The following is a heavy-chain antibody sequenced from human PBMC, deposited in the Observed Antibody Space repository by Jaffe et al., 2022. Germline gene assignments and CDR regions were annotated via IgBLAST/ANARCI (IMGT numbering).Heavy chain of an antibody. Sequence: QVQLQQWGAGLLKPSETLSLTCAVYGGSFSGYYWSWIRQPPGKGLEWIGEINHSGSTNYNPSLKSRVTISVDTSKNQFSLKLSSVTAADTAVYYCARGRRREYSGYYMDVWGKGTTVTVSS. CDR2: INHSGST. V-gene: IGHV4-34*01. J-gene: IGHJ6*03. CDR3: ARGRRREYSGYYMDV. D-gene: IGHD5-12*01. CDR1: GGSFSGYY.